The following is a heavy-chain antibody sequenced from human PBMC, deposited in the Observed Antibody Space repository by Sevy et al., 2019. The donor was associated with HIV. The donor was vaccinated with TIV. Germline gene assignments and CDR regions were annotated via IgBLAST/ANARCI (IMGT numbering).Heavy chain of an antibody. V-gene: IGHV4-31*03. CDR2: IYYTGST. D-gene: IGHD5-12*01. CDR3: ARGRLIVARERWFDP. Sequence: SETLSLTCTVSGDSMSSGAYYWSWIRQHPGKGLEWIGYIYYTGSTYYNPSLKSRVVISLDPSKNQFSLKVSSVTAADTAVYYCARGRLIVARERWFDPWGQGIRVTVSS. J-gene: IGHJ5*02. CDR1: GDSMSSGAYY.